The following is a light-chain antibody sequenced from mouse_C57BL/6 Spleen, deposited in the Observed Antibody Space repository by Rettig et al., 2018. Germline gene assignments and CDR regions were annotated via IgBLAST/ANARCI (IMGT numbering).Light chain of an antibody. V-gene: IGKV6-25*01. J-gene: IGKJ2*01. Sequence: DIVMTQSHKFMSTSVGDRVSITCRASQDINAAVAWYQQKPGQSPKLLIYWASTRHTGVTDRFTGSGSGTDYSFTISSVQAEDLALYYCQQHHSTPYTFGGGTKLEIK. CDR2: WAS. CDR1: QDINAA. CDR3: QQHHSTPYT.